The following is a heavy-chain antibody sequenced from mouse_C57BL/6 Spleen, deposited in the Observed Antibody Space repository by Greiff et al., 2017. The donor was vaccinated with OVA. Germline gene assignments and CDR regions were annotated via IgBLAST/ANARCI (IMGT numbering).Heavy chain of an antibody. Sequence: QVQLQQSGAELVKPGASVKMSCKASGYTFTSYWITWVKQRPGQGLEWIGDIYPGSGSTNYNVKFKSKATLTVDTSSSTAYMQLSSLTSEDSAVEICAKRGTTDYIDYWGQGTTLTVSS. CDR1: GYTFTSYW. D-gene: IGHD1-1*01. CDR3: AKRGTTDYIDY. V-gene: IGHV1-55*01. J-gene: IGHJ2*01. CDR2: IYPGSGST.